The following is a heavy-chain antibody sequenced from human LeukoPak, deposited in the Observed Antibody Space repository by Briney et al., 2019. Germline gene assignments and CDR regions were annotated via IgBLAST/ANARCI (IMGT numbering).Heavy chain of an antibody. Sequence: GGSLRLSCAASGFTFSSYSMNWVRQTPGKGLEWVSSITSSSSYIYYADSVKGRFTISRDNAKNSLYLQMNSLRAEDTAVYYCARAGSLGPRTTYYYGMDVWGQGTTVTVSS. J-gene: IGHJ6*02. CDR1: GFTFSSYS. D-gene: IGHD2/OR15-2a*01. V-gene: IGHV3-21*01. CDR2: ITSSSSYI. CDR3: ARAGSLGPRTTYYYGMDV.